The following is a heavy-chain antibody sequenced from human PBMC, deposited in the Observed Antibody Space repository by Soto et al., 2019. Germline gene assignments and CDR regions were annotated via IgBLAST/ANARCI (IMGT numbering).Heavy chain of an antibody. CDR1: GFTFSSYA. Sequence: GVLRLSCAASGFTFSSYAMSWVRQAPGKGLEWVSAISGSGGSTYYADSVKGRFTISRDNSKNTLYLQMNSLRAEDTAVYYCARESEDLTSNFDYWGQGTLVTVSS. CDR3: ARESEDLTSNFDY. V-gene: IGHV3-23*01. J-gene: IGHJ4*02. CDR2: ISGSGGST.